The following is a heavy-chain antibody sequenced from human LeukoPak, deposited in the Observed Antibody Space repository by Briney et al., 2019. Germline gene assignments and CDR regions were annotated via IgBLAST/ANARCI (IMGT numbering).Heavy chain of an antibody. D-gene: IGHD6-13*01. J-gene: IGHJ6*03. CDR3: AKGAAAGPRSYYYYYMDV. CDR1: GFTFSSYS. V-gene: IGHV3-21*04. CDR2: ISSSSSYI. Sequence: GGSLRLSCAASGFTFSSYSMNWVRQAPGKGLEWVSSISSSSSYIYYADSVKGRFTISRDNAKNSLYLQMNSLRAEDTALYYCAKGAAAGPRSYYYYYMDVWGKGTTVTISS.